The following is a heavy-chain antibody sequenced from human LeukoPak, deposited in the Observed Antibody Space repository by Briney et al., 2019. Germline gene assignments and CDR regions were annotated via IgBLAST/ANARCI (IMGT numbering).Heavy chain of an antibody. CDR3: ARRWASGSYGI. J-gene: IGHJ3*02. CDR1: GGSISSYY. D-gene: IGHD1-26*01. Sequence: PSETLSLTCTVSGGSISSYYWGWIRQPPGKGLEWIGSIYYSGSTYYNPSLKSRVTISVDTSKNQFSLKLSSVTAADTAVYYCARRWASGSYGIWGQGTMVTVSS. V-gene: IGHV4-39*07. CDR2: IYYSGST.